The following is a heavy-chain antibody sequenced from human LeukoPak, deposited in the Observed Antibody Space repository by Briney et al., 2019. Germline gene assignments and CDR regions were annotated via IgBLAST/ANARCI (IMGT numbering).Heavy chain of an antibody. V-gene: IGHV4-34*01. D-gene: IGHD6-13*01. CDR2: INHSGST. CDR1: GGSFSGYY. Sequence: SETLSLTCAVYGGSFSGYYWNWIRQPPGKGLEWIGEINHSGSTNYNPSLKSRVTISVDTSKNQFSLKLSSVTAADTAVYYCARDLSSNWYSDYFVYWGQGTLVAVSS. J-gene: IGHJ4*02. CDR3: ARDLSSNWYSDYFVY.